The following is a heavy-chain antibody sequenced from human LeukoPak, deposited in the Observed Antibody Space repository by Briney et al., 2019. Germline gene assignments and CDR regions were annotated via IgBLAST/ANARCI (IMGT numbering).Heavy chain of an antibody. CDR3: ARPIAAVVGNWFDP. CDR2: ISYDGSNK. CDR1: GFTFSSYA. D-gene: IGHD6-13*01. J-gene: IGHJ5*02. V-gene: IGHV3-30-3*01. Sequence: PGRSLRLSCAASGFTFSSYAMHWVRQAPGKGLERVAVISYDGSNKYYADSVKGRLTISRDNSKSTLYLQMNSLRGEDPAVYYCARPIAAVVGNWFDPWGQGTLVTVSS.